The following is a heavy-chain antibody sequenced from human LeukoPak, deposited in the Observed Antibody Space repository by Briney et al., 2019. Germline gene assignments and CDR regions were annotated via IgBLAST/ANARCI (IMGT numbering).Heavy chain of an antibody. CDR2: IYYSGSS. D-gene: IGHD6-19*01. Sequence: PSETLSLTCTVAGGSISTGDYYWSWIRQPPGKGLEWIGYIYYSGSSYYNPSLKSRVTISVDTSKNQFSLKLSSVTAADTAVYYCASAKASAWLVAGGEFDYWGQGTLVTVSS. J-gene: IGHJ4*02. CDR1: GGSISTGDYY. CDR3: ASAKASAWLVAGGEFDY. V-gene: IGHV4-30-4*01.